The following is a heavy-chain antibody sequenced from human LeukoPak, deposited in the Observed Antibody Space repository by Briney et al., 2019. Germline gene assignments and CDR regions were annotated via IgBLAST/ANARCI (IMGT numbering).Heavy chain of an antibody. J-gene: IGHJ4*02. CDR3: ARGSGGSYRSPEFDY. Sequence: SETLSLTCTVSGGSISSYYWSWIRQPPGKGLEWIGYIYYSGSTNYNPSLKSRVTISVDTSKNQFSLKLSSVTAADTAVYYCARGSGGSYRSPEFDYWGQGTLVTVSS. V-gene: IGHV4-59*01. CDR1: GGSISSYY. CDR2: IYYSGST. D-gene: IGHD1-26*01.